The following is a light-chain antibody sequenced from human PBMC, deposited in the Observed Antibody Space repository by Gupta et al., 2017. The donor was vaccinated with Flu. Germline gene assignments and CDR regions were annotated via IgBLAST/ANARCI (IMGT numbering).Light chain of an antibody. V-gene: IGKV1-5*03. Sequence: DIQMTQSPSTLSASVGDRVTITCRASQNIPNWLAWFQQKPGKAPKLLIYKASSVENGVPSRFSGSGSEAEFTLTISSLQPDDFATYYCQQDYTFPYTFGQGTKVEIK. CDR1: QNIPNW. CDR2: KAS. J-gene: IGKJ2*01. CDR3: QQDYTFPYT.